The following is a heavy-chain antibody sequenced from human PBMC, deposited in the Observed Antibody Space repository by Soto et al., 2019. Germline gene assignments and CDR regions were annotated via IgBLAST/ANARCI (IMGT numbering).Heavy chain of an antibody. V-gene: IGHV4-30-4*01. CDR2: IYYSGST. CDR3: AREKAIVVRGALDY. J-gene: IGHJ4*02. D-gene: IGHD3-10*01. CDR1: GGSISSGDYY. Sequence: SETLSLTCTVSGGSISSGDYYWSWIRQPPGKGLEWIGYIYYSGSTYYNPSLKSRVTTSVDTSKNQFSLKLSSVTAADTAVYYCAREKAIVVRGALDYWGQGALVTVSS.